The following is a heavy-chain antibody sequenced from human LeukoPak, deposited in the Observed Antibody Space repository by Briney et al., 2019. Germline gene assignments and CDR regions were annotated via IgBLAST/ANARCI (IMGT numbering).Heavy chain of an antibody. CDR2: INPSGGST. CDR1: GYTFTSYY. Sequence: GASVKVSCKASGYTFTSYYMHWVRQAPGQGLEWMGIINPSGGSTSYAQKFQGRVTMTRDTSTSTVYMELSSLRSEDTAVYYCARVVVPAAMLRGFDPWGQGTLVTVSS. CDR3: ARVVVPAAMLRGFDP. D-gene: IGHD2-2*01. V-gene: IGHV1-46*01. J-gene: IGHJ5*02.